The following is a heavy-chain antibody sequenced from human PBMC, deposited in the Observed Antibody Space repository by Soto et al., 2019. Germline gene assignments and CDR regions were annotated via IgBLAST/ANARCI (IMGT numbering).Heavy chain of an antibody. D-gene: IGHD2-15*01. CDR1: GFTFSSYG. Sequence: GGSLRLSCAASGFTFSSYGMHWVRQAPGKGLEWVAVIWYDGSNKYYADSVKGRFTISRDNSKNTLYLQMNSLRAEDTAVYYCARDGEVVVAFDYWGQGTLVTVSS. J-gene: IGHJ4*02. CDR2: IWYDGSNK. V-gene: IGHV3-33*01. CDR3: ARDGEVVVAFDY.